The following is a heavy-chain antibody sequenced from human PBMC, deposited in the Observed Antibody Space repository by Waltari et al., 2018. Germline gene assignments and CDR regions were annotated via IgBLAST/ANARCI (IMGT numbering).Heavy chain of an antibody. CDR2: ISDSGGNT. V-gene: IGHV3-23*01. J-gene: IGHJ4*02. D-gene: IGHD6-19*01. Sequence: EVPLLDSGGGLVQPGGSLRLCCAATASTFTRHALDRVRQPPGKGLEWVSVISDSGGNTYYADSVKGRFTISRDNSKNTLYLQMNSLRAEDTAVYYCTKRAESNGWTGWIFDYWGQGTLVTVSS. CDR1: ASTFTRHA. CDR3: TKRAESNGWTGWIFDY.